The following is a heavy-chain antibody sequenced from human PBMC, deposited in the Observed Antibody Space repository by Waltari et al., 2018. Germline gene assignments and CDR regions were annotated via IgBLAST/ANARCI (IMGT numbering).Heavy chain of an antibody. CDR1: GYTFTSYA. Sequence: QVQLVQSGAEVKKPGASVKVSCKASGYTFTSYAMHWVRQAPGQRLEWMGWINAGNGNTKYSQKFQGRVTITRDTSASTAYMELSSLRSEDTAVYYCARVALFSSGWYDSAFDIWGQGTMVTVSS. CDR3: ARVALFSSGWYDSAFDI. D-gene: IGHD6-19*01. CDR2: INAGNGNT. V-gene: IGHV1-3*01. J-gene: IGHJ3*02.